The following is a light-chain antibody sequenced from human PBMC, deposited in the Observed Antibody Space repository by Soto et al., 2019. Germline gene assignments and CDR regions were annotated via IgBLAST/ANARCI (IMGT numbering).Light chain of an antibody. Sequence: DIQMTQSPSSLSASVGDRVTITCRASQSISSYLNWYQQKPGKAPKLLIYAASSLQRGVPSRFSVTETGTDFTHTISSLQPEYFSTYYAQQSYSTPTFGQGTKLEIK. CDR1: QSISSY. V-gene: IGKV1-39*01. CDR2: AAS. CDR3: QQSYSTPT. J-gene: IGKJ2*01.